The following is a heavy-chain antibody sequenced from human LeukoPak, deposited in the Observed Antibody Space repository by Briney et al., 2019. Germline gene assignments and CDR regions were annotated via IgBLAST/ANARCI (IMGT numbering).Heavy chain of an antibody. CDR3: ARARYANAWYAFDI. CDR1: GGSISGYY. CDR2: INDSGNT. J-gene: IGHJ3*02. D-gene: IGHD2-2*01. Sequence: SETLSLTCTVSGGSISGYYWSWIRQPPGKGLEWIGYINDSGNTNYNPSLQSRVTISVDTSKNQFSLKLSSVTAADTAVYYCARARYANAWYAFDIWGHGTMVTVSS. V-gene: IGHV4-59*12.